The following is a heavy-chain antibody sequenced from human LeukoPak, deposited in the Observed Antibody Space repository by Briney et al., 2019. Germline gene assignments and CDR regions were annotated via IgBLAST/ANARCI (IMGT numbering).Heavy chain of an antibody. D-gene: IGHD2-15*01. J-gene: IGHJ4*02. CDR2: ISGSGGST. CDR3: AKDRRVAAGWRARPYFDY. Sequence: PGGSLRLSCAASGFTFSSYGMHWVRQAPGKGLEWVSAISGSGGSTYYADSVKGRFTISRDNSKNTLYLQMNSLRAEDTAVYYCAKDRRVAAGWRARPYFDYWGQGTLVTVSS. CDR1: GFTFSSYG. V-gene: IGHV3-23*01.